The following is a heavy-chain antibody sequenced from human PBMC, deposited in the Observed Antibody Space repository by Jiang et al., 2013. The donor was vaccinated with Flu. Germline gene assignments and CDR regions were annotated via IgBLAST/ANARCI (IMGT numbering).Heavy chain of an antibody. V-gene: IGHV1-3*01. D-gene: IGHD5-12*01. Sequence: RVTITRDTSASTAYMELSSLRSEDTAVYYCARGGYDSFFDYWGQGTLVTVSS. CDR3: ARGGYDSFFDY. J-gene: IGHJ4*02.